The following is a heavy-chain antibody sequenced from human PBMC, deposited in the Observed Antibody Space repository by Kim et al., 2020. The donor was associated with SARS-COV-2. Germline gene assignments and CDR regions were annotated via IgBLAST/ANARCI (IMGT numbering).Heavy chain of an antibody. V-gene: IGHV3-9*01. CDR3: AKDSNYDIWTGSYFDD. J-gene: IGHJ4*02. D-gene: IGHD3-9*01. Sequence: SVKGRLTISIDYAKNSLYLQMNSLRAEDTALYYCAKDSNYDIWTGSYFDDWGQGTLVTVSS.